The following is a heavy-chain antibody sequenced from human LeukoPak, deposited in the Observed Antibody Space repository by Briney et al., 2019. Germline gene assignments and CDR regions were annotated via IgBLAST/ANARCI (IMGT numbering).Heavy chain of an antibody. CDR1: GFTFSSYG. Sequence: GGSLRLSCAASGFTFSSYGMHWVRQAPGKGLEWVAVISYDGSNKYYADSVKGRFTISRDNSKNTLYLQMNSLRAEDTAVYYCAKDEGVEMATIGYWGQGTLVTVSS. CDR3: AKDEGVEMATIGY. D-gene: IGHD5-24*01. CDR2: ISYDGSNK. V-gene: IGHV3-30*18. J-gene: IGHJ4*02.